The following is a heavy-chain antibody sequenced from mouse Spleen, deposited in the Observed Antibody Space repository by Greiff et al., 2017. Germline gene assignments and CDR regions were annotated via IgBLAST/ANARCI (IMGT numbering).Heavy chain of an antibody. CDR2: IDPETGGT. V-gene: IGHV1-15*01. Sequence: VQLQQSGAELVRPGASVTLSCKASGYTFTDYEMHWVKQTPVHGLEWIGAIDPETGGTAYNQKFKGKAILTADKSSSTAYMELRSLTSEDSAVYYCTRVTTATGYFDYWGQGTTLTVSS. CDR3: TRVTTATGYFDY. D-gene: IGHD1-2*01. CDR1: GYTFTDYE. J-gene: IGHJ2*01.